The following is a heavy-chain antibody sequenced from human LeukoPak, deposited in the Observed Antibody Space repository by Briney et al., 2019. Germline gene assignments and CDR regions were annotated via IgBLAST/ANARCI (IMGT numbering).Heavy chain of an antibody. CDR3: ASPQAAIRGVRYFQH. J-gene: IGHJ1*01. CDR1: GFTFSSYS. D-gene: IGHD2-2*01. Sequence: PGGSLRLSCAASGFTFSSYSMTWVRQAPGKGLEWVSSISSSSSYIYYADSVKGRFTISRDNAKNSLYLQMNSLRAEDTAVYYCASPQAAIRGVRYFQHWGQGTLVTVSS. V-gene: IGHV3-21*01. CDR2: ISSSSSYI.